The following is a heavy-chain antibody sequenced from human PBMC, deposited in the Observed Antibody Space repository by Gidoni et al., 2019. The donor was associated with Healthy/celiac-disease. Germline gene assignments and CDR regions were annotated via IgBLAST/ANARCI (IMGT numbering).Heavy chain of an antibody. J-gene: IGHJ6*02. Sequence: EVQLVESGGGLVQPGRSLRLSCAASGFTFDDYAMPWVRQAPGKGLEWVSGISWNSGSIGYADSVKGRFTISRDNAKNSLYLQMNSLRAEDTALYYCAKDSGYSSGWYGMDVWGQGTTVTVSS. CDR2: ISWNSGSI. D-gene: IGHD6-19*01. V-gene: IGHV3-9*01. CDR3: AKDSGYSSGWYGMDV. CDR1: GFTFDDYA.